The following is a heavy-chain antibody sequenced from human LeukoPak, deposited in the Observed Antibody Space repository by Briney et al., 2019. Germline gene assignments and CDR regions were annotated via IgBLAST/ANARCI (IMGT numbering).Heavy chain of an antibody. CDR3: ARGRGYFDY. D-gene: IGHD3-16*01. V-gene: IGHV4-59*01. CDR2: IYYTGSN. J-gene: IGHJ4*02. Sequence: SETLSLTCTVSGGSISSYYWSWIRQPPGKGLEWIGYIYYTGSNNHNPSLKSRVPISVDTSKNQFSLKLSSVTAADTALYYCARGRGYFDYWGQGTLVTVSS. CDR1: GGSISSYY.